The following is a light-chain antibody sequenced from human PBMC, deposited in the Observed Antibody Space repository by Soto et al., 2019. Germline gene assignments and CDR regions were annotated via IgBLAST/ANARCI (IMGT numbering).Light chain of an antibody. V-gene: IGLV1-47*01. J-gene: IGLJ3*02. Sequence: QSVLTQPPSASGTPGQRVTISCSGSSSDIGSNYVYWYQQLPGTAPKLLIYRNNQRPSGVPDGFSGSKSGTSASLATSGLRSEDEADYYCAAWDDSLSGPVFGGGTKLTVL. CDR1: SSDIGSNY. CDR2: RNN. CDR3: AAWDDSLSGPV.